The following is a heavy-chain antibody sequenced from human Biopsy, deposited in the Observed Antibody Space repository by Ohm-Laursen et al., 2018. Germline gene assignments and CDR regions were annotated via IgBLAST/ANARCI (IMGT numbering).Heavy chain of an antibody. D-gene: IGHD3-22*01. CDR1: GGSISNNNYY. J-gene: IGHJ5*02. CDR2: IFYRGST. V-gene: IGHV4-39*01. Sequence: SETLSLTCTVSGGSISNNNYYWGWIRQPPGKGLEWIGSIFYRGSTHYKPSFKSRVNISVDTSKNQFSLKLNSATAADTAVYYCARDYDTSGYYYVSWGQGTLVTVSS. CDR3: ARDYDTSGYYYVS.